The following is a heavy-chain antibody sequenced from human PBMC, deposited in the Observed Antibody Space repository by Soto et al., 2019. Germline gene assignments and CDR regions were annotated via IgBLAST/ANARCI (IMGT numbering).Heavy chain of an antibody. J-gene: IGHJ6*03. CDR2: IYHSGST. CDR3: ARTCAGLRDYYYYYMDV. Sequence: SETLSLTCAVSSGSISSSNWWSWVRQPPGKGLEWIGEIYHSGSTNYNPSLKSRVTISVDKSKNQFSLRLSSVTAADTAVYYCARTCAGLRDYYYYYMDVWCKGTTVIVS. D-gene: IGHD4-17*01. V-gene: IGHV4-4*02. CDR1: SGSISSSNW.